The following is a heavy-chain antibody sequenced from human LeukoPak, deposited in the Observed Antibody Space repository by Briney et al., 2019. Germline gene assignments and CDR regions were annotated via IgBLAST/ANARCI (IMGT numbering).Heavy chain of an antibody. CDR3: AEFRRWFGELFPSGRYTDV. CDR1: GGSISSSSYY. V-gene: IGHV4-39*07. Sequence: SETLSLTCTVSGGSISSSSYYWGWIRQPPGKGLEWIGSIYYSGSTYYNPSLKSRVTISVDTSKNQFSLKLSSVTAADTAVYYCAEFRRWFGELFPSGRYTDVWGQGTTVTVSS. J-gene: IGHJ6*02. D-gene: IGHD3-10*01. CDR2: IYYSGST.